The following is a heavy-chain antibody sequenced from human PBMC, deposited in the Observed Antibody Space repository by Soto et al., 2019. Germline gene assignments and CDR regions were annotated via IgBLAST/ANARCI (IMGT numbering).Heavy chain of an antibody. J-gene: IGHJ4*02. CDR2: INTGNGNT. CDR1: GYSFSNYN. V-gene: IGHV1-3*04. CDR3: VRLQRYVEGLPGELDC. Sequence: QVQLMQSGAEVQQPGASVTVSCKASGYSFSNYNIHWVRQAPGQSLEWVGWINTGNGNTKYSAKFQDRVTISRDTPANTAYMELNNLRSEDTAVYYCVRLQRYVEGLPGELDCWGQGTLVTVSS. D-gene: IGHD3-3*01.